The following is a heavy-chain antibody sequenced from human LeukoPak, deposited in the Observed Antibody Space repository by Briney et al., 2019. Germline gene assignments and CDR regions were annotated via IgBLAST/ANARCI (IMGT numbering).Heavy chain of an antibody. CDR3: ACVATIWSWFDP. CDR2: INHSGST. D-gene: IGHD5-12*01. J-gene: IGHJ5*02. V-gene: IGHV4-34*01. Sequence: SETLSLTCAVYGGSFSGYYWGWIRQPPGKGLEWIGEINHSGSTNYNPSLKSRVTISVDTSKNQFSLKLSSVTAADTAVYYWACVATIWSWFDPWGQGTLVTVSS. CDR1: GGSFSGYY.